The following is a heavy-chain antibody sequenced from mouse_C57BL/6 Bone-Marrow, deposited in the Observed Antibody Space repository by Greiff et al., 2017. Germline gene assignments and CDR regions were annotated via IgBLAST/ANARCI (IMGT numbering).Heavy chain of an antibody. Sequence: VQLQESGPGLVAPSQSLSITCTVSGFSLTSYGVDWVRQPPGKGLEWLGVICGGGSTNYHSALMSSMSIMKDNSKSQVFLKMNSLQTDDTAMYYCAKHRHDDYGEAMDYWGQGTSVTVSS. CDR3: AKHRHDDYGEAMDY. J-gene: IGHJ4*01. D-gene: IGHD2-4*01. CDR2: ICGGGST. V-gene: IGHV2-9*01. CDR1: GFSLTSYG.